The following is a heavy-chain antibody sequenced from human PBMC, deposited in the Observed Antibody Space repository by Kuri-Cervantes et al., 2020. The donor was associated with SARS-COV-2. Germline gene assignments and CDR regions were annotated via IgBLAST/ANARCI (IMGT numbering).Heavy chain of an antibody. Sequence: GGSLRLSCTASGFTFSSYAMSWVRQAPGKGLEWVSVIYSGGSSTYYADSVKGRFTISRDNAKNSLYLQMNSLRAEDTALYYCAKVGVVAATWLYFQHWGQGTLGTVSS. J-gene: IGHJ1*01. CDR1: GFTFSSYA. CDR3: AKVGVVAATWLYFQH. D-gene: IGHD2-15*01. CDR2: IYSGGSST. V-gene: IGHV3-23*03.